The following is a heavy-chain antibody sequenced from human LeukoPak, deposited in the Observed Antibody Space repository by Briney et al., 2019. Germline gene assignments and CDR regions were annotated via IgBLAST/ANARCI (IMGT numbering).Heavy chain of an antibody. V-gene: IGHV1-8*03. D-gene: IGHD3-3*01. J-gene: IGHJ6*03. CDR3: ARALDYDFWSGYSYYYYYYYMDV. Sequence: RASVKVSCKASGYTFTSYDINWVRRATGQGLEWMGWMNPNSGNTGYAQKFQGRVTITRNTSISTAYMELSSLRSEDTAVYYCARALDYDFWSGYSYYYYYYYMDVWGKGTTVTVSS. CDR1: GYTFTSYD. CDR2: MNPNSGNT.